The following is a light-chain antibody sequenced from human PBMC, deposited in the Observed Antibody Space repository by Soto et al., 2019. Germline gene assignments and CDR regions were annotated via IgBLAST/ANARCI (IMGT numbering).Light chain of an antibody. CDR2: GAS. CDR1: QSVSSN. CDR3: QQYNNWPT. J-gene: IGKJ3*01. Sequence: EIVMTQSPATLSVSPGERATLSCRASQSVSSNLAWYQQKPGQAPRLLIYGASTRATGIPGRFRGCGSGTEFTLTISSLLSEAFAVDYCQQYNNWPTFGPGTKVYIK. V-gene: IGKV3-15*01.